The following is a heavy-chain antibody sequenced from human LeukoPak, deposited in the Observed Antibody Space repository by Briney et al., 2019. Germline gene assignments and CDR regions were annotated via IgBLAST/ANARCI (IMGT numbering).Heavy chain of an antibody. Sequence: PSETLSLTCTVSSGSISSSSYYWGWIRQPPGKGLEWIGSIYYSGSTCYDPSLKSRVTISVDTSKNQFSLKLSSVTAADTAVYYCARPTIYASGEDSWGQGTLVTVSS. D-gene: IGHD2/OR15-2a*01. CDR2: IYYSGST. CDR3: ARPTIYASGEDS. J-gene: IGHJ4*02. CDR1: SGSISSSSYY. V-gene: IGHV4-39*01.